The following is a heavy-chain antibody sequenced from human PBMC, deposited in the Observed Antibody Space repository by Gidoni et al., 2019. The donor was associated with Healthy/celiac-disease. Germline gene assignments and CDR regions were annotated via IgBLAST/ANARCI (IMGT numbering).Heavy chain of an antibody. CDR1: GFTFSNAW. Sequence: EVQLVESGGGLVKPGGSLRLSCAASGFTFSNAWMSGVRQAPGKGLEWVGRSKSKTDGGTTNYCAPVKGRCAISRDDSKTTLYLQMNSLKTEDSAVYYCTTDRLMTTVDYWGQGTLVTVSA. CDR2: SKSKTDGGTT. CDR3: TTDRLMTTVDY. D-gene: IGHD4-17*01. V-gene: IGHV3-15*01. J-gene: IGHJ4*02.